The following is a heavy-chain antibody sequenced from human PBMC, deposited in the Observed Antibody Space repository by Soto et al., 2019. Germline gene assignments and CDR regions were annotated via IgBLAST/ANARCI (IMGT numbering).Heavy chain of an antibody. CDR2: IYWDDDK. Sequence: QITLKESGPTLVKPTQTLTLTCTFSGFSLSTSGVGVGWIRQPPGKALEWLALIYWDDDKRYSPSLKSRLTITKDTSKNQVVLTMTNMDPVDTATYYCAHSFNCYGSGSYYYYGMDVWGQGTTVTVSS. J-gene: IGHJ6*02. V-gene: IGHV2-5*02. D-gene: IGHD3-10*01. CDR1: GFSLSTSGVG. CDR3: AHSFNCYGSGSYYYYGMDV.